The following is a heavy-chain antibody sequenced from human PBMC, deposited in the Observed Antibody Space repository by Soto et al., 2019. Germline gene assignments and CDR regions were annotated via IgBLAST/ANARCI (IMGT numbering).Heavy chain of an antibody. Sequence: VRLQESGPGLVKASETLSLTCTVSGDSISRYFWNWVRQSPGKGLEWIGNVYYTGAATYNPSLKSRVTISVDPSNSQFSLRLSSVTAADTAVYYCARHAIGVVVPAAIRNWGQGSLVTVSS. CDR2: VYYTGAA. J-gene: IGHJ4*02. CDR3: ARHAIGVVVPAAIRN. CDR1: GDSISRYF. V-gene: IGHV4-59*01. D-gene: IGHD2-15*01.